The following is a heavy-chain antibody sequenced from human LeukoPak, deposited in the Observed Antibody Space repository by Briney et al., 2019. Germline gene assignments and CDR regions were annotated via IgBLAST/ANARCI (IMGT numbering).Heavy chain of an antibody. D-gene: IGHD6-19*01. CDR3: ARVGYVSAWYPFDY. CDR1: GGSFSGYY. J-gene: IGHJ4*01. V-gene: IGHV4-34*01. CDR2: INHSGST. Sequence: SETLSLTCAVYGGSFSGYYWSWIRQPPGKGLEWIGEINHSGSTNYNPSLKSRVTISVDTSKNQFSLKLSSVTAADTAVYYCARVGYVSAWYPFDYWGQGTPVIVSS.